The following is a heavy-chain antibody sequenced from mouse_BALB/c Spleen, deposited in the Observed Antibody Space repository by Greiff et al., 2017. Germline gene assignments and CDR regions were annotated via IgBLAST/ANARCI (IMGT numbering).Heavy chain of an antibody. J-gene: IGHJ1*01. CDR1: GFTFSSFG. Sequence: EVQLVESGGGLVQPGGSRKLSCAASGFTFSSFGMHWVRQAPEKGLEWVAYISSGSSTIYYADTVKGRFTISRDNPKNTLFLQMTSLRSEDTAMYYCARSRRLLWYFDDGGEGTTVTVSS. CDR2: ISSGSSTI. V-gene: IGHV5-17*02. D-gene: IGHD1-2*01. CDR3: ARSRRLLWYFDD.